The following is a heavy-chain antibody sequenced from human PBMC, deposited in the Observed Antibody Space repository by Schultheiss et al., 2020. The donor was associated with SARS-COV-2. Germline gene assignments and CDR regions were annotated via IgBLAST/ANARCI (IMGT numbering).Heavy chain of an antibody. CDR3: ARDLHYYDSSGYFPSYYYYGMDV. CDR1: GFTFSSYA. J-gene: IGHJ6*02. V-gene: IGHV3-33*08. Sequence: GESLKISCAASGFTFSSYAMSWVRQAPGKGLEWVAVIWYDGSNKYYADSVKGRFTISRDNSKNTLYLQMNSLRDEDTAVYYCARDLHYYDSSGYFPSYYYYGMDVWGQGTTVTVSS. CDR2: IWYDGSNK. D-gene: IGHD3-22*01.